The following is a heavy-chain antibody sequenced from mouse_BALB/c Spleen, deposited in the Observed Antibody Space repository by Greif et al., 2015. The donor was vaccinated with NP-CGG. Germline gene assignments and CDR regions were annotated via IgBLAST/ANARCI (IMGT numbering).Heavy chain of an antibody. Sequence: VQLKESGGGLVKPGGSLKLSCAASGFTFSSYAMSWVRQTPEKRLEWVASISSGGSTYYPDSVKGRFTISRDNARNILYLQMSSLRSEDTAMYYCARGGGYITTVVEYAMDYWGQGTSVTVSS. CDR1: GFTFSSYA. V-gene: IGHV5-6-5*01. J-gene: IGHJ4*01. CDR2: ISSGGST. D-gene: IGHD1-1*01. CDR3: ARGGGYITTVVEYAMDY.